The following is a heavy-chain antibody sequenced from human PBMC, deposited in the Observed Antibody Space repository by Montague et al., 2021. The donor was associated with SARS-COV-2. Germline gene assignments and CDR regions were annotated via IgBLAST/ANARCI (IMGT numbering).Heavy chain of an antibody. Sequence: SETLSLTCTVSGGSISSYYWSWIRQPPGKGLEWIGYIYYSGSTNYNPSLKSRVAISVDTSKNQFSLKLSSVTAADTAVYYCACGEITTRDIIYYYGMDVGGQGSTVTVSS. CDR1: GGSISSYY. CDR3: ACGEITTRDIIYYYGMDV. D-gene: IGHD3-10*01. J-gene: IGHJ6*02. V-gene: IGHV4-59*12. CDR2: IYYSGST.